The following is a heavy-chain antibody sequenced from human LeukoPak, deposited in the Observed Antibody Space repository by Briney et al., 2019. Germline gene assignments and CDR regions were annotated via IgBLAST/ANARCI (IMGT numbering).Heavy chain of an antibody. J-gene: IGHJ6*02. V-gene: IGHV1-8*01. Sequence: GASVTVSCKASGYTFTSYDINWVRQATGQGLEWMGWRNPNSGNTGYAQKFQGRITTTRNTSISTAYMELSSLRSEDTAVYYCVTGYCSSTSCYRNGMDVWGQGTKVTVSS. CDR2: RNPNSGNT. D-gene: IGHD2-2*02. CDR1: GYTFTSYD. CDR3: VTGYCSSTSCYRNGMDV.